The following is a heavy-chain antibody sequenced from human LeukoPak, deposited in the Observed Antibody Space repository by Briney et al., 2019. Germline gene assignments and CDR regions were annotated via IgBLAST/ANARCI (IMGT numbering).Heavy chain of an antibody. Sequence: PSETLSLTCTVSGDSINSYYWSWIRQPPGKGLEWIWLIYYSGSTNYNPSLKSRVTISVDTSKNQFSLKLSTVTAADTAVYYCARVVYSRSNGMDVWGQGTTVTVSS. CDR1: GDSINSYY. CDR3: ARVVYSRSNGMDV. J-gene: IGHJ6*02. V-gene: IGHV4-59*01. D-gene: IGHD1-26*01. CDR2: IYYSGST.